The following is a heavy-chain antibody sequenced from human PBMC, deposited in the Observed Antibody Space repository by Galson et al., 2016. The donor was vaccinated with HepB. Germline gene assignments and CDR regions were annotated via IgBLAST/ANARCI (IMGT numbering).Heavy chain of an antibody. CDR3: ARVTGYSYRLDY. CDR2: ISSSGSTI. Sequence: SLRLSCAASGFTFSDYFMSWIRQAPGKGLEWVSYISSSGSTIYYADSVKGRFTISRDNAKNSLYLQMNSRRAEDTAVYYCARVTGYSYRLDYWGQGTLVTVSS. V-gene: IGHV3-11*04. D-gene: IGHD5-18*01. CDR1: GFTFSDYF. J-gene: IGHJ4*02.